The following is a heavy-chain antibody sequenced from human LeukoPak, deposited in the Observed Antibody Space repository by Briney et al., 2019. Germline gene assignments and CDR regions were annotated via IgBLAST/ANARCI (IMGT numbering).Heavy chain of an antibody. CDR1: GFTVSSNY. CDR2: IYSGGST. D-gene: IGHD3-9*01. Sequence: GGSLRLFCAASGFTVSSNYMSWVRQAPGKGLEWVSVIYSGGSTYYADSVKGRFTISRDNSKNTLYLQMNSLRAEDTAVYYCARSLRYFDWSDAFDIWGQGTMVTVSS. J-gene: IGHJ3*02. V-gene: IGHV3-66*01. CDR3: ARSLRYFDWSDAFDI.